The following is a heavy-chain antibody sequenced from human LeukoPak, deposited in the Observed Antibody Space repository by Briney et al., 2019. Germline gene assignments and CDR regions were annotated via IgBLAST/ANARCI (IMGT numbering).Heavy chain of an antibody. CDR3: ARGDYYGSGNFDY. J-gene: IGHJ4*02. Sequence: WASVKVSCKASGYTFTSYDINWVRQATGQGLEWMGWMNPNSANTGYAQKFQGRVTMTRNTSINTAYMELSSLRSEDTAVYYCARGDYYGSGNFDYWGQGSLVTVSS. V-gene: IGHV1-8*01. CDR2: MNPNSANT. CDR1: GYTFTSYD. D-gene: IGHD3-10*01.